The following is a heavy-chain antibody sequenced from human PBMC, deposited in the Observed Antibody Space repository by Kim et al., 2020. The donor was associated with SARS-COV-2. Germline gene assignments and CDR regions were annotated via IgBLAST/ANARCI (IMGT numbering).Heavy chain of an antibody. CDR1: GFTFDGYT. Sequence: GGSLRLSCAACGFTFDGYTMHWVRQVSGKGLEWVSGINWNSGTIGYADSVKGRFTISRDNAKNSLYLQMNSLRPEDTALYYCAKDLTAAAGTPTYYYGLDVWGQGTAVTVSS. CDR3: AKDLTAAAGTPTYYYGLDV. CDR2: INWNSGTI. V-gene: IGHV3-9*01. J-gene: IGHJ6*02. D-gene: IGHD6-13*01.